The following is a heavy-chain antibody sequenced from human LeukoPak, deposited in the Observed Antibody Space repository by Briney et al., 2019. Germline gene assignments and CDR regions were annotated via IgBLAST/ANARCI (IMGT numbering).Heavy chain of an antibody. CDR1: GGSTSSSNYY. Sequence: PSETLSLTCIVPGGSTSSSNYYWAWIRQPPGKGLEWIGTFYSGGSAYYNPSLTSRVSISKDTSDNQFSPRLYSVTAADTAVYYCARKQGGTMYDVWGQGTQVTVSS. CDR3: ARKQGGTMYDV. CDR2: FYSGGSA. D-gene: IGHD1-7*01. J-gene: IGHJ4*02. V-gene: IGHV4-39*07.